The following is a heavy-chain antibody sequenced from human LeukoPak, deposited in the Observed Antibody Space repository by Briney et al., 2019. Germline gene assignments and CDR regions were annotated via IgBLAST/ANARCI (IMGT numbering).Heavy chain of an antibody. D-gene: IGHD6-13*01. V-gene: IGHV3-23*01. CDR2: ISGSGGNT. Sequence: GGSLRLSCAASGFTFSNYGMNWVRQAPGTGLEWVAGISGSGGNTYYADSVKGRFTISRDNSKNTLYLQMNSLRAEDTAVYYCARWAAAAAFDIWGQGTMVTVSS. CDR3: ARWAAAAAFDI. CDR1: GFTFSNYG. J-gene: IGHJ3*02.